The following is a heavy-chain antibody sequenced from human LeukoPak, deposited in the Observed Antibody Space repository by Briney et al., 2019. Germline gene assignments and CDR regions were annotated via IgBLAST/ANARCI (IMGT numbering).Heavy chain of an antibody. CDR2: SNPNSGGT. Sequence: ASVKLSCKASGYTFTGYYIRWVRHSPGQGLEWGGGSNPNSGGTNYAQKFQGRVTMTRDTSISTAYMELSRLRSDDTAVYYCARVVDGYCSSTSCEKAFGYWGQGTLVTVSS. V-gene: IGHV1-2*02. CDR1: GYTFTGYY. J-gene: IGHJ4*02. CDR3: ARVVDGYCSSTSCEKAFGY. D-gene: IGHD2-2*03.